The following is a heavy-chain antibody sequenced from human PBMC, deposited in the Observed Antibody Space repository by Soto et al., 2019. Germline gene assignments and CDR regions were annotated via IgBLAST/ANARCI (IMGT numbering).Heavy chain of an antibody. CDR2: ISGSGGST. Sequence: GGSLRLSXAASGFTFSSYAMSWVRQAPGKGLEWVSAISGSGGSTYYADSVKGRFTISRDNSKNTLYLQMNSLRAEDTAVYYCAKDLDAYDSSGYPLTYDAFDIWGQGTMVTVSS. CDR1: GFTFSSYA. D-gene: IGHD3-22*01. V-gene: IGHV3-23*01. CDR3: AKDLDAYDSSGYPLTYDAFDI. J-gene: IGHJ3*02.